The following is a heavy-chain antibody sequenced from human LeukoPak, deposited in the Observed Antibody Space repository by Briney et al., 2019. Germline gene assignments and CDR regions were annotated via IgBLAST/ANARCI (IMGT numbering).Heavy chain of an antibody. CDR1: GFTLSNAW. D-gene: IGHD3-10*01. Sequence: PGGSLRLSCAASGFTLSNAWMSWVRQAPGKGLEWVGRIKSKTDGGTTDYAAPVKGRFTISRDDSKNTLYLQMNSLKTEDTAVYYCTTGQYGSGSYYNVDYYGMDVWGQGTTVTVSS. V-gene: IGHV3-15*01. J-gene: IGHJ6*02. CDR3: TTGQYGSGSYYNVDYYGMDV. CDR2: IKSKTDGGTT.